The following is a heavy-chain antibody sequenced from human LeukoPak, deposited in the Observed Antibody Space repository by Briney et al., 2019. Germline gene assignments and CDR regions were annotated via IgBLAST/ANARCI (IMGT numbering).Heavy chain of an antibody. CDR2: INHSGNT. V-gene: IGHV4-34*01. CDR3: ARPILLYFGETHGAFDV. J-gene: IGHJ3*01. CDR1: GFTFSSYW. D-gene: IGHD3-10*01. Sequence: GSLRLSCTASGFTFSSYWMSWIRQPPGKGLEWIGEINHSGNTNYNPSLKSRVTISVDTSKNQFSLRLSSVTAADTAVYYCARPILLYFGETHGAFDVWGQGTMVTVSS.